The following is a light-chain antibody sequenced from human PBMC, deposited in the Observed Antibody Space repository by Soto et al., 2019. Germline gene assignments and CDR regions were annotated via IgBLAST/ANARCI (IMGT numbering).Light chain of an antibody. CDR3: SSYTSSSTYV. V-gene: IGLV2-14*01. J-gene: IGLJ1*01. Sequence: QSALTQPASGAGSPGQSITISCTGTSSGVGGYNYVSWYQQDTGKAPKLMIYEVSNRPSGVSNRFSGSKSGNTASLTISGLQADDEADYYCSSYTSSSTYVFGTGSKGTVL. CDR2: EVS. CDR1: SSGVGGYNY.